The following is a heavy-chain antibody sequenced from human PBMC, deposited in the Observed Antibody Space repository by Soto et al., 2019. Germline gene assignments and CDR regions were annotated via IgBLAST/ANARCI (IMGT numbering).Heavy chain of an antibody. D-gene: IGHD2-15*01. J-gene: IGHJ2*01. CDR3: AKDRDGLYCSGGSCYSTPGTWYFDL. CDR1: GFSFCSYA. Sequence: GGSLRLSCAACGFSFCSYAMSWVRQAPGKGLEWVSAISGSGGSTYYADSVKGRFTISRDNSKNTLYLQMNSLRAEDTAVYYCAKDRDGLYCSGGSCYSTPGTWYFDLWGRGTLVTVSS. CDR2: ISGSGGST. V-gene: IGHV3-23*01.